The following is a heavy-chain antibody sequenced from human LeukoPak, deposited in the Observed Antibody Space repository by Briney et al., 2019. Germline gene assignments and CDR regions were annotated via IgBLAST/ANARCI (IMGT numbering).Heavy chain of an antibody. Sequence: SVKVSCKASGYTFTSYDINWVRQATGQGLEWMGGIIPIFGTANYAQKFQGRVTITADESTSTAYMELSSLRSEDTAVYYCARERRPQDYGDYGGVFDYWGQGTLVTVSS. CDR3: ARERRPQDYGDYGGVFDY. V-gene: IGHV1-69*13. D-gene: IGHD4-17*01. CDR1: GYTFTSYD. CDR2: IIPIFGTA. J-gene: IGHJ4*02.